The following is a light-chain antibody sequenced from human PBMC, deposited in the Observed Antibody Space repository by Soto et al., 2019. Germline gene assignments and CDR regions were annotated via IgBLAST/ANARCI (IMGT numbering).Light chain of an antibody. Sequence: QSVLTQPPSASGSPGQRVTISCSGSSSXIXSNXVNXXQQLPGTAPKLLIYSNNQRPSGVPDRFSGSKSGTSESLAISGLQSEAEAAYYCISYTDRQSYLFGTGTKVTVL. CDR1: SSXIXSNX. CDR3: ISYTDRQSYL. J-gene: IGLJ1*01. CDR2: SNN. V-gene: IGLV1-44*01.